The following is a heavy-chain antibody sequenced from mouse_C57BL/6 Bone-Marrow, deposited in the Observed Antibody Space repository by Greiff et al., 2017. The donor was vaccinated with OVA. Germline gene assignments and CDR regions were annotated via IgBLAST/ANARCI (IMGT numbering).Heavy chain of an antibody. CDR2: IYPGDGDT. J-gene: IGHJ2*01. V-gene: IGHV1-82*01. D-gene: IGHD1-1*01. Sequence: VQLQQSGPELVKPGASVKISCKASGYAFSSSWMNWVKQRPGKGLEWIGRIYPGDGDTNYNGKCKGKATLTADKSASTAYMQLSSLTAEDSAVYFCARDVKASYYGSSYGYWGQGTTLTVSS. CDR3: ARDVKASYYGSSYGY. CDR1: GYAFSSSW.